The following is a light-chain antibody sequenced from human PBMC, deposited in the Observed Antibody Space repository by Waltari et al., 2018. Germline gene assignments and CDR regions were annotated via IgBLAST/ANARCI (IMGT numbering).Light chain of an antibody. J-gene: IGKJ2*01. CDR1: QTISTS. V-gene: IGKV1-39*01. CDR3: QQSYSSPYT. CDR2: AAS. Sequence: DIQMTQSPSSLSASVGGRVTITCRASQTISTSLNWYQKKPGKAPKLLIYAASNLQSGVPSRFSGSGSGTDVTLAISNLQPEDFATFYCQQSYSSPYTFGQGTKLEIK.